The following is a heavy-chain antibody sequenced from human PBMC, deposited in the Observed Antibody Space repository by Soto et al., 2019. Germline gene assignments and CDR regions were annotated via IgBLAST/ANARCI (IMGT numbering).Heavy chain of an antibody. CDR3: AHFERWELLSF. CDR2: IYWDDDK. V-gene: IGHV2-5*02. D-gene: IGHD1-26*01. CDR1: GFSLSTSGVG. Sequence: QITLKESGPTLVKPTQTLTLTCTFSGFSLSTSGVGVGWIRQPPGKALEWLALIYWDDDKRYSPSLKSRLTIPKDTSKTQVDLTMTNMDPVDTATYYCAHFERWELLSFWGQGTLVTVSS. J-gene: IGHJ4*02.